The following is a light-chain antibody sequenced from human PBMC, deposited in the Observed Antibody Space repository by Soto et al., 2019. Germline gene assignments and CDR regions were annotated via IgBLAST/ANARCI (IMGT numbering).Light chain of an antibody. Sequence: EIVLTQSPGTLSLSPGERATLSCRASQSVSSSYLAWYQQKPGQAPRLLIYGASSRATGIPDRFSGSGSGTDFTLTISRLEPEDFVVYYCQQYGSSLRGTFGQGTKLEIK. J-gene: IGKJ2*02. V-gene: IGKV3-20*01. CDR2: GAS. CDR1: QSVSSSY. CDR3: QQYGSSLRGT.